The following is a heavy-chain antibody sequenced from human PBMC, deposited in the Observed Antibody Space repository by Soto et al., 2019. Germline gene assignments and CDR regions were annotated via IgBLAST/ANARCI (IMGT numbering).Heavy chain of an antibody. CDR1: GFTFSGSA. J-gene: IGHJ5*02. Sequence: EVQLLESGGRLIQPGGSLRLSCAPSGFTFSGSAMTWVRQAPGKGLEWVSSISGSGGNTYYADSVKGRFTISRDNSKNTLSLQMNSLRADDTAVYYCARATRASVRTAMLRYNWFDSWGQGTLVTVSS. D-gene: IGHD5-18*01. CDR3: ARATRASVRTAMLRYNWFDS. V-gene: IGHV3-23*01. CDR2: ISGSGGNT.